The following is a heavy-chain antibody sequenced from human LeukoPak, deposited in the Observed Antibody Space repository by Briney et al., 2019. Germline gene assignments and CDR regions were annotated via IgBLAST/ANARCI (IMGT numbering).Heavy chain of an antibody. V-gene: IGHV4-4*07. D-gene: IGHD6-19*01. CDR1: GGSISSYY. Sequence: PSETLSLTCTVSGGSISSYYWSWIRQPAGKGLEWIGRIYTSGSTNYNPSLKSRVTMSVDTSKNQFSLKLSSVTAADTAVYYCASTAVSSGWYAHSDYWGQGTLVTVSS. CDR3: ASTAVSSGWYAHSDY. J-gene: IGHJ4*02. CDR2: IYTSGST.